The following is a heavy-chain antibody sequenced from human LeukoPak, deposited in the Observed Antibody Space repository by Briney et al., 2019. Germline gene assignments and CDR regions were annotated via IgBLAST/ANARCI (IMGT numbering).Heavy chain of an antibody. Sequence: ASVKVSCKASGYTFTSYDINWVRQATGQGLEWMGWMNPNSGNTGYAQKFQGRVTMTRNTSISTAYMELSSLRPEDTAAYYCGRRKNSGYDFDYWGQGTLVTVSS. V-gene: IGHV1-8*01. CDR2: MNPNSGNT. CDR3: GRRKNSGYDFDY. J-gene: IGHJ4*02. CDR1: GYTFTSYD. D-gene: IGHD5-12*01.